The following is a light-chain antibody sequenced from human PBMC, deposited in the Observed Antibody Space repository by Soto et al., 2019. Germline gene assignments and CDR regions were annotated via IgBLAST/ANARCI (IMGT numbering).Light chain of an antibody. J-gene: IGLJ2*01. V-gene: IGLV2-23*01. Sequence: QSVLTQPASVSGSPGQSITISCTGTTSDIGSYDLVSWYQQHPGKAPKLMIHEASKRPSGVSNRFSGSKSGTTASLTISGLQAEDEANYYCSSYAGGGTLVFGGGTNVTVL. CDR1: TSDIGSYDL. CDR3: SSYAGGGTLV. CDR2: EAS.